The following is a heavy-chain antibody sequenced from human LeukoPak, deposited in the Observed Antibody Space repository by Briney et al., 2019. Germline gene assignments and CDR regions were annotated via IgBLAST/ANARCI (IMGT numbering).Heavy chain of an antibody. CDR1: GGSFSGYF. CDR2: INHSGGT. Sequence: SETLSLTCAVYGGSFSGYFWSWIRLPPGKGLEWIGEINHSGGTNSNPSLKSRVTISVDTSKNQFSLKLSSVTAADTAVYYCARPTYIVGATTGFDYWGQGTLVTVSS. J-gene: IGHJ4*02. CDR3: ARPTYIVGATTGFDY. V-gene: IGHV4-34*01. D-gene: IGHD1-26*01.